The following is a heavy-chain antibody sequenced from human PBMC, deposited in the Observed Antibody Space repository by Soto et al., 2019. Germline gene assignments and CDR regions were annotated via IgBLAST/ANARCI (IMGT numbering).Heavy chain of an antibody. CDR1: GFTFTSSA. CDR2: IVVGSGNT. CDR3: AAAGGYYDFWSGYYGHRYYFDY. J-gene: IGHJ4*02. Sequence: SVKVSCKASGFTFTSSAVQWVRQARGQRLEWIGWIVVGSGNTNYAQKFQERVTITRDMSTSTAYMELSSLRSEDTAVYYCAAAGGYYDFWSGYYGHRYYFDYWGPGTLVNVSS. D-gene: IGHD3-3*01. V-gene: IGHV1-58*01.